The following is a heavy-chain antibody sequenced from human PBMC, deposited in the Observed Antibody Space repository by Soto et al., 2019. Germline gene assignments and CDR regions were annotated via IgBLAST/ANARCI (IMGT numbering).Heavy chain of an antibody. Sequence: TSETLSLTCAVYGGSFSGYYWSWIRQPPGKGLEWIGEINHSGSTNYNPSLKSRVTISVDTSKNQFSLKLSSVTAADTAVYYCARTGYRSGWYSDYWGQGTLVTVSS. CDR2: INHSGST. CDR3: ARTGYRSGWYSDY. V-gene: IGHV4-34*01. D-gene: IGHD6-19*01. CDR1: GGSFSGYY. J-gene: IGHJ4*02.